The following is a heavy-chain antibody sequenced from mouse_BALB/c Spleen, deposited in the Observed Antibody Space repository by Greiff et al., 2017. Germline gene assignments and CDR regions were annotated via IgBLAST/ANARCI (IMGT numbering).Heavy chain of an antibody. D-gene: IGHD1-1*01. CDR2: ISSGGGST. CDR3: ARHRYYYGSSYDYFDY. CDR1: GFAFSSYD. Sequence: EVQGVESGGGLVKPGGSLKLSCAASGFAFSSYDMSWVRQTPEKRLEWVAYISSGGGSTYYPDTVKGRFTISRDNAKNTLYLQMSSLKSEDTAMYYCARHRYYYGSSYDYFDYWGQGTTLTVSS. J-gene: IGHJ2*01. V-gene: IGHV5-12-1*01.